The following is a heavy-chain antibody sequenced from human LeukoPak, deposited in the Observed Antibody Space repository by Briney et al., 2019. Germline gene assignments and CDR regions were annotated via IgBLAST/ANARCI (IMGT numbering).Heavy chain of an antibody. J-gene: IGHJ4*02. Sequence: PGGSLRLSCAASGFTFSSYIMNWVRQAPGKGLEWVSSIGSTSSHIYYADSVKGRFTISRDNAKNSLYLQMNSLRAEDTAVYYCARDKGYYYFWGQGTLVTVSS. CDR3: ARDKGYYYF. CDR1: GFTFSSYI. V-gene: IGHV3-21*01. CDR2: IGSTSSHI. D-gene: IGHD3-3*01.